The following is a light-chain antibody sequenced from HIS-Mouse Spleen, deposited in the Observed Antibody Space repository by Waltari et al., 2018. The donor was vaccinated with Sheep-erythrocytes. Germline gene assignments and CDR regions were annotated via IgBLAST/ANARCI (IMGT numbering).Light chain of an antibody. J-gene: IGLJ3*02. CDR3: YSTDSSGNHWV. CDR1: SCPKKY. V-gene: IGLV3-10*01. Sequence: SYELPQPPSVSVSPGQTARITCSGDSCPKKYAYWYQQKSGQAPVLVIYEDSKRPSGIPERFSGSSSGTMATLTISGAQVEDDADYYCYSTDSSGNHWVFGGGTKLTVL. CDR2: EDS.